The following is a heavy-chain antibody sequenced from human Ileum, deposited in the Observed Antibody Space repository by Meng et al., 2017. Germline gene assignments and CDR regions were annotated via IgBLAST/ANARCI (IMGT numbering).Heavy chain of an antibody. CDR3: TRTQGDYVVDY. J-gene: IGHJ4*02. Sequence: EVPLVGSGGDLVQPGGSLKLSCAASGFTFSASSMHWVRQPSGKGLEWVGRIRSKVHSYGTAYAASVEGRFTISRDDSKNTAYLQMNSLKTEDTAVYYCTRTQGDYVVDYWGQGTLVTVSS. CDR1: GFTFSASS. D-gene: IGHD4-17*01. CDR2: IRSKVHSYGT. V-gene: IGHV3-73*02.